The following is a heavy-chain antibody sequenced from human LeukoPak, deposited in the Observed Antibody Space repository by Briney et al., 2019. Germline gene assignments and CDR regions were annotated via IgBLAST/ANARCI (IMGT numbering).Heavy chain of an antibody. J-gene: IGHJ6*03. V-gene: IGHV3-48*01. CDR2: ISGSTSVI. CDR3: ARGLYYMDV. CDR1: GFIFSTHT. Sequence: PGGSLRLSCAASGFIFSTHTVAWVRQAPGKGLECLSYISGSTSVIYYADSVKGRFTISRDNAKNSLYLQMNSLKAEDTAVYYCARGLYYMDVWGKGTTVTVSS.